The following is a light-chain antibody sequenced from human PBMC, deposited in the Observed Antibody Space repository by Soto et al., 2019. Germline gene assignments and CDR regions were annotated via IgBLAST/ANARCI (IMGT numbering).Light chain of an antibody. J-gene: IGKJ2*01. CDR3: QQYGSSPYT. Sequence: EIVLTQSPGTLSLSPGERATLSCRASQSVSSSYLAWYQQKPCQPPRLLIFGASRRATGIPDRFSGSGSGTNFTLTISRLEPEDFAVYSCQQYGSSPYTFGQGTKLEIK. CDR1: QSVSSSY. CDR2: GAS. V-gene: IGKV3-20*01.